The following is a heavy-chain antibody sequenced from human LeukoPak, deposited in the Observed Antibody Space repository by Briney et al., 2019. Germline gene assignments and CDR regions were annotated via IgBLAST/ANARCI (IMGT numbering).Heavy chain of an antibody. CDR3: ARDSSGSLDY. D-gene: IGHD1-26*01. V-gene: IGHV3-7*01. CDR1: GFTFSTYL. Sequence: PGGSLRLSCAASGFTFSTYLMNWVRQAPGKGLEGVAHVKKDGSDKNYVDSVKGRFTIFRDNAKNSLYLQMNRLRGEDTTVYYCARDSSGSLDYWGQGTLVTVSS. CDR2: VKKDGSDK. J-gene: IGHJ4*02.